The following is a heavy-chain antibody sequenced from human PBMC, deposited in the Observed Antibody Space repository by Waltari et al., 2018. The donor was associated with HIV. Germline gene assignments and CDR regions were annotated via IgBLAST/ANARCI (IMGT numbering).Heavy chain of an antibody. J-gene: IGHJ4*02. Sequence: VQMLESGGDLVQPGGPLRLSCAVSGLNFATSGLGWVRQAPGKGLEWNSDITSRGGRTYCARCVKGRFIISRDNSKKTVTLQLKNLRLGDTAMYYCATCNIGSGWYLKSPIRIWGQGTLVTVS. CDR2: ITSRGGRT. CDR1: GLNFATSG. V-gene: IGHV3-23*01. D-gene: IGHD6-19*01. CDR3: ATCNIGSGWYLKSPIRI.